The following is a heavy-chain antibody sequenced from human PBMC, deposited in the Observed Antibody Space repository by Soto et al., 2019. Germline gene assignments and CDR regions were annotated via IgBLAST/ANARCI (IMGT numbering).Heavy chain of an antibody. CDR2: ISYDGENK. J-gene: IGHJ4*02. Sequence: QVQLVESGGGVVQPGRSLRLSCAASGFTFYTYAMHWVRQAPGKGLEWVAVISYDGENKYYADSVKGRFTISRDNSKNTLYLQMNSLRAEDTAVYYCAKGSNSYGPPNYFDYWGQGTLVTVSS. D-gene: IGHD5-18*01. CDR1: GFTFYTYA. V-gene: IGHV3-30*04. CDR3: AKGSNSYGPPNYFDY.